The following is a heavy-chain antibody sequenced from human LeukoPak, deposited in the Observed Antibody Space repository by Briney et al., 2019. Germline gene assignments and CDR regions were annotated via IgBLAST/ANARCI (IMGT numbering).Heavy chain of an antibody. CDR2: IGGGGGNT. D-gene: IGHD3-3*01. J-gene: IGHJ4*02. Sequence: GGSLRLSCAASGFTFSTYAMSWVRLAPGKGLEWVSAIGGGGGNTYYADSVKGRFTISRDNSKNTLYLQMNSLRAEDTAIYYCAKDRSDFHFFYFDYWGQGALVTVSS. V-gene: IGHV3-23*01. CDR3: AKDRSDFHFFYFDY. CDR1: GFTFSTYA.